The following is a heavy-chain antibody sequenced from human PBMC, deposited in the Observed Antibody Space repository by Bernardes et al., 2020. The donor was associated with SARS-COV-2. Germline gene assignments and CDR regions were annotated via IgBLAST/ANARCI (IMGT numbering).Heavy chain of an antibody. D-gene: IGHD6-19*01. CDR1: GFTFSSYG. V-gene: IGHV3-33*01. Sequence: GRSLRLSCAASGFTFSSYGMHWVRQAPGKGLEWVAVIWYDGSNKYYADSVKGRFTISRDNSKNTLYLQMNSLRAEDTAVYYCARGTGYSSGWYARISYYFDYWGQGTLVTVSS. CDR2: IWYDGSNK. J-gene: IGHJ4*02. CDR3: ARGTGYSSGWYARISYYFDY.